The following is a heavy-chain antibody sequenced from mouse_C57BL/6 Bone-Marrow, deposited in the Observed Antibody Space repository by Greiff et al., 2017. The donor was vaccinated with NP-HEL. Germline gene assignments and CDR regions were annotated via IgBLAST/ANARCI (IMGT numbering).Heavy chain of an antibody. D-gene: IGHD1-1*01. CDR3: ARDLTTVVAPHWYFDV. CDR1: GYTFTSYW. J-gene: IGHJ1*03. V-gene: IGHV1-72*01. Sequence: QVQLQQPGAELVKPGASVKLSCKASGYTFTSYWMHWVKQRPGRGLEWIGRIDPNSGGTKYNEKFKSKATLTVDKPSSTAYMQLSSLTSEDSAVYYCARDLTTVVAPHWYFDVWGTGTTVTVSS. CDR2: IDPNSGGT.